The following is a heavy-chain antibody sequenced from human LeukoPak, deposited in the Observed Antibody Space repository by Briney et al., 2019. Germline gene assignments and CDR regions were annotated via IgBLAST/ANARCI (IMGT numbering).Heavy chain of an antibody. Sequence: SETLSLTCTVSGGSISSYYWSWIRQPPGKGLEWIGYIYYSGSTNYNPSLKSRVTISVDTSKNQFSLKLSSVTAADTAVYYCARGSLYYDSSGPFQHWGQGTLVTVSS. J-gene: IGHJ1*01. D-gene: IGHD3-22*01. CDR1: GGSISSYY. CDR3: ARGSLYYDSSGPFQH. CDR2: IYYSGST. V-gene: IGHV4-59*01.